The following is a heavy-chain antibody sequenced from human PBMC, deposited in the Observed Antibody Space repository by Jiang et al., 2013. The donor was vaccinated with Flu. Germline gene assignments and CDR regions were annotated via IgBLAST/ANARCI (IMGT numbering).Heavy chain of an antibody. CDR1: GYTFTSYD. J-gene: IGHJ3*02. D-gene: IGHD3-22*01. CDR2: MNPNSGNT. CDR3: ARGPLSYYDSSGYYDAFDI. V-gene: IGHV1-8*01. Sequence: GAEVKKPGASVKVSCKASGYTFTSYDINWVRQATGQGLEWMGWMNPNSGNTGYAQKFQGRVTMTRNTSISTAYMELSSLRSEDTAVYYCARGPLSYYDSSGYYDAFDIWAKGQWSPSLQ.